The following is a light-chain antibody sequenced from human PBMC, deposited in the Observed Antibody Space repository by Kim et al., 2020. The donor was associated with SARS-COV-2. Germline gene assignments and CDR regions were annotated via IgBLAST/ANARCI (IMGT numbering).Light chain of an antibody. CDR2: NVN. CDR1: RRHFGSYIT. Sequence: GRSSPVSFPVPRRHFGSYITVSWYQHLPGKAPKLLIYNVNERPSGVSYRFSGSNSGTPASLTISGLQAEDEADYYCNSHTHSNTYVIGTGTKVTVL. V-gene: IGLV2-14*03. J-gene: IGLJ1*01. CDR3: NSHTHSNTYV.